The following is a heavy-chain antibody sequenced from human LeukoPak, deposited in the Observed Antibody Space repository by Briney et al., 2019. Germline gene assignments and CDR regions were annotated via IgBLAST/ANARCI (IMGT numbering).Heavy chain of an antibody. D-gene: IGHD5-18*01. CDR3: AKGTWIQLWLD. CDR2: ISGSGGNT. Sequence: GGSLRLSCAASGFTFSSYAMSWVRQAPGEGLEWVSIISGSGGNTYYADSVKGRFTISRDNSKNTLYLQMNSLRAEDTAVYYCAKGTWIQLWLDWGQGTLVTVSS. V-gene: IGHV3-23*01. J-gene: IGHJ4*02. CDR1: GFTFSSYA.